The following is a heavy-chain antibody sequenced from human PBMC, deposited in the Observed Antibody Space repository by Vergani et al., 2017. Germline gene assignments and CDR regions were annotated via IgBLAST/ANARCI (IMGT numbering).Heavy chain of an antibody. J-gene: IGHJ3*02. V-gene: IGHV3-23*04. CDR1: GFTFSSYA. CDR2: ISGSGGST. Sequence: VQLVESGGGVVQPGRSLRLSCAASGFTFSSYAMSWVRQAPGKGLEWVSAISGSGGSTYYADSVKGRFTISRDNSKNTLYLQMNSLRAEDTAVYYCAKGADYDILTGYGVGAFDIWGQGTMVTVSS. D-gene: IGHD3-9*01. CDR3: AKGADYDILTGYGVGAFDI.